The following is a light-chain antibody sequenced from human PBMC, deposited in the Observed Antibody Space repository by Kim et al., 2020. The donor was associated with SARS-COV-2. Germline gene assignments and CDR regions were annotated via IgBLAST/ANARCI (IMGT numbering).Light chain of an antibody. CDR3: CSYAGSSSLV. J-gene: IGLJ3*02. CDR1: SSDVGGYNY. CDR2: GVT. Sequence: GQAVPISCTGNSSDVGGYNYVSWYQQHPGKAPKLMTYGVTERPSGVPDRFSGSKSGNTASLTISGLQAEDEADYYCCSYAGSSSLVFGGGTQLTVL. V-gene: IGLV2-11*03.